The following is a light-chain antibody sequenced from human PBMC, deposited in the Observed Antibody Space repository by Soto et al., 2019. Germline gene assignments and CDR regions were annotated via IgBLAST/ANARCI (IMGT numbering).Light chain of an antibody. CDR2: DAS. Sequence: EIVLTQSPATLSLSPGERATLSCRASQSVSSYLAWYQQKPGQAPRLLIYDASNRATGIPARFSGSGSGTDLTLTISSLEPQDFAVYSCQQRSNWTWSFGQGTKVEIK. J-gene: IGKJ1*01. CDR1: QSVSSY. CDR3: QQRSNWTWS. V-gene: IGKV3-11*01.